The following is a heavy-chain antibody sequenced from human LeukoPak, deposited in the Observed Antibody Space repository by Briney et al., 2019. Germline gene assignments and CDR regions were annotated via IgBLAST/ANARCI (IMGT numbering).Heavy chain of an antibody. J-gene: IGHJ4*02. V-gene: IGHV4-59*08. CDR3: ATSSSRVFDY. D-gene: IGHD6-6*01. CDR2: IYDIGST. CDR1: GGSIRSYD. Sequence: SESLSLTCTVSGGSIRSYDWSWIRQPPGKGLEWSGYIYDIGSTNYNPSLHSRVTISEDTSKTQFSLKLSSVTAADTAVYYCATSSSRVFDYWGQGTLVTVSS.